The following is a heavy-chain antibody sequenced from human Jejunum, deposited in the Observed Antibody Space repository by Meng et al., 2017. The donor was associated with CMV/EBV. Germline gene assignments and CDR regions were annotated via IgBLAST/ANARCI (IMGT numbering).Heavy chain of an antibody. V-gene: IGHV3-7*04. J-gene: IGHJ4*02. CDR2: INQGGNKR. CDR1: AFTFSNDW. CDR3: ARDPDSKDGVSLDY. D-gene: IGHD2-21*01. Sequence: EVQLVVSGGGVVQPGGSLTLSCAASAFTFSNDWMNWVRQLPGKGLEWVASINQGGNKRYYLDSVRGRFTISRDNAKNSLYLQMSSLRADDTAVYYCARDPDSKDGVSLDYWGQGTLVTVAS.